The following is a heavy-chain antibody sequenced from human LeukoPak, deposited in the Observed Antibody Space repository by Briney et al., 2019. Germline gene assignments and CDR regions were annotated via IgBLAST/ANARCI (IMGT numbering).Heavy chain of an antibody. V-gene: IGHV1-2*02. CDR2: IIPNSGTT. CDR1: GYTFTDYS. CDR3: ARDRDRGYSYGYYDY. Sequence: ASVKVSCKTSGYTFTDYSIHWVRQAPGQGLEWMGWIIPNSGTTTYSQRFQGRVTMTRDTSTSTVYMELSRLRSDDTAVYYCARDRDRGYSYGYYDYWGQGTLVTVSS. D-gene: IGHD5-18*01. J-gene: IGHJ4*02.